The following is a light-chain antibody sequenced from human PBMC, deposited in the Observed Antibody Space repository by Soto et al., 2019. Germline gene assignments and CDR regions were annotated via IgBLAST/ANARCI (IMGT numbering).Light chain of an antibody. CDR1: SSDVGNYNL. Sequence: QFVLTQPASVSGSPGQSITIFCTGTSSDVGNYNLVSWYQHHPGEAPQLIIYEGDKRPSGVSHRFSTSKSGNTASLTISELQAEDEADYYCCSYAGGNTYVFGTGTKVTVL. CDR3: CSYAGGNTYV. V-gene: IGLV2-23*01. J-gene: IGLJ1*01. CDR2: EGD.